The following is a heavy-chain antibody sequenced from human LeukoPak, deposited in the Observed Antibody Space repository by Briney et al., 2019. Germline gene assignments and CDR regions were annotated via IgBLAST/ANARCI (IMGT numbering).Heavy chain of an antibody. V-gene: IGHV3-23*01. J-gene: IGHJ6*02. Sequence: PGGSLRLSCAASGFSFGSNAMSWVRQAPGKGLEWASTISSSGDSTYYADSVKGRFTISRDNSKNTLYLQMNSLKASDTAIYYCARRAMVRGIYIMPDYGMDVWGQGTTVTVSS. CDR3: ARRAMVRGIYIMPDYGMDV. CDR1: GFSFGSNA. D-gene: IGHD3-10*01. CDR2: ISSSGDST.